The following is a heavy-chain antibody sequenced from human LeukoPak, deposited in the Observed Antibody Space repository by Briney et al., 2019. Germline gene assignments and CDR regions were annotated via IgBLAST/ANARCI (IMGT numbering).Heavy chain of an antibody. J-gene: IGHJ4*02. CDR3: AKDGGLWVSAHWGDS. V-gene: IGHV3-23*01. D-gene: IGHD7-27*01. Sequence: GGSLRLSCAASGFTFSNFLMTWVRQAPGKGREWVSAVSGSGGDTYYADSVKGRFTISRDNSKNTLYLQMNSLRAEDTAVYYCAKDGGLWVSAHWGDSWGRGTLVTVSS. CDR1: GFTFSNFL. CDR2: VSGSGGDT.